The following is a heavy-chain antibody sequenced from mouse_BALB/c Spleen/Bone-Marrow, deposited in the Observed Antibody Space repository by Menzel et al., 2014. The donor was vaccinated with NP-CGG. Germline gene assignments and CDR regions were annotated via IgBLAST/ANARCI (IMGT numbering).Heavy chain of an antibody. CDR2: INPDSSTI. J-gene: IGHJ2*01. V-gene: IGHV4-1*02. Sequence: DVKLVESGGGLVQPGGSLKLSCAASGFDFSRYWMSWVRQAPGKGLEWIGEINPDSSTINYTPSLKDKSIISRDNAKNTLYLQMRKVRSEDTALYYCARQGYYGYSDYWGQGTTLTVSS. D-gene: IGHD1-2*01. CDR1: GFDFSRYW. CDR3: ARQGYYGYSDY.